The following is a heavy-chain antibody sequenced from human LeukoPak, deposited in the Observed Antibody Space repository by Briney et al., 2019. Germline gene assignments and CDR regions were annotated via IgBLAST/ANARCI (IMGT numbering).Heavy chain of an antibody. CDR3: ARDGLPFDY. CDR2: IKQDGSEK. J-gene: IGHJ4*02. V-gene: IGHV3-7*03. Sequence: GGSLRLSCEASGFTFRSYWMSWVRQAPGKGLEWVANIKQDGSEKYYVDTVKGRFTISRDNAKKSLYLQMNSLRAEDTAVYYYARDGLPFDYWGQGTLVTVSS. CDR1: GFTFRSYW.